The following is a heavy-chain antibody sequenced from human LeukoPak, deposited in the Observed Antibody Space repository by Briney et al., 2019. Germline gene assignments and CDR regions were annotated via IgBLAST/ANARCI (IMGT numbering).Heavy chain of an antibody. Sequence: EASVKVSCKASGYTFTGYYMHWVRQAPGQGLEWMGWISPNSGGTNYAQKFQGRVTMTRDTSISTAYMELSRLRSDDTAVYYCARDSSGYYEWGYWGQGTLVTVSS. D-gene: IGHD3-22*01. J-gene: IGHJ4*02. CDR2: ISPNSGGT. CDR3: ARDSSGYYEWGY. V-gene: IGHV1-2*02. CDR1: GYTFTGYY.